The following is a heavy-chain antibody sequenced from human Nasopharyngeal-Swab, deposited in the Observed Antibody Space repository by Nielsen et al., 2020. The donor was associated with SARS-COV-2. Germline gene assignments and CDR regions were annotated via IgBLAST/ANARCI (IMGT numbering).Heavy chain of an antibody. D-gene: IGHD6-6*01. J-gene: IGHJ6*02. Sequence: RQAPGKGLEWIGYIYYSGSTNYNPSLKSRVTISVDTSKNQFSLKLSSVTAVDTAVYYCARGYSSSYFSYYYYGLDVWGQGTTVTVSS. CDR3: ARGYSSSYFSYYYYGLDV. CDR2: IYYSGST. V-gene: IGHV4-59*01.